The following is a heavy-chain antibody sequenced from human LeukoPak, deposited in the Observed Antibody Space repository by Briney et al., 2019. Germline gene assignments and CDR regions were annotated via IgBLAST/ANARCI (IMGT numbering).Heavy chain of an antibody. V-gene: IGHV3-21*01. D-gene: IGHD2-8*01. CDR3: AKGNKNGGVIDY. CDR2: ISSSSSYI. Sequence: GGSLRLSCAASGFTFSSYSMNWVRQAPGKGLEWVSSISSSSSYIYYADSVKGRFTISRDNAKNSLYLQMNSLRAEDTAVYYCAKGNKNGGVIDYGGREPLATFSS. J-gene: IGHJ4*02. CDR1: GFTFSSYS.